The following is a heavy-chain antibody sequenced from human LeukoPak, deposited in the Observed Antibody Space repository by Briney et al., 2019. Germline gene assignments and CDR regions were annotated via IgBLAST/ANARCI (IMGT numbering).Heavy chain of an antibody. J-gene: IGHJ4*02. D-gene: IGHD3-22*01. Sequence: GGALRLSWAGSGFTFSRYWMQWVRPAPGEGLVWVSAISGSGGSTYFADSVKGRFTISRDNSKNTLYLQMNSLRAEAAAVYYCAKGSASSGYYYDWGQGTLVTVSS. CDR3: AKGSASSGYYYD. CDR1: GFTFSRYW. V-gene: IGHV3-23*01. CDR2: ISGSGGST.